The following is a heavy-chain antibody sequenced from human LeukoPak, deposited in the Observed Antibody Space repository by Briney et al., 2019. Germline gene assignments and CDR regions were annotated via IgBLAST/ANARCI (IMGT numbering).Heavy chain of an antibody. J-gene: IGHJ5*02. CDR3: ARDHRPYSSSPRWFDP. Sequence: GGSLRLSCAASGFTFSDYYMSWIRQAPGKGLEWVSYISSSSSYTSYADSVKGRFTISRDNAKNSLYLQMNSLRAEDTAVYYCARDHRPYSSSPRWFDPWGQGTLVTVSS. CDR2: ISSSSSYT. V-gene: IGHV3-11*06. CDR1: GFTFSDYY. D-gene: IGHD6-13*01.